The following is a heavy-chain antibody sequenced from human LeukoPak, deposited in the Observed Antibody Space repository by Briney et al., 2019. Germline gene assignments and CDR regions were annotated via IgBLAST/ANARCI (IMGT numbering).Heavy chain of an antibody. V-gene: IGHV5-51*01. D-gene: IGHD1-26*01. Sequence: GVSLQISCKGSGYSFTSYWIGWVRQMPGKGLEWMGIIYPGDSDTRYSPSFQGQVTISADKSISTAYLQWSSLKASDTAMYYCARHPRHSGSSSPFDYWGQGTLVTVSS. CDR2: IYPGDSDT. CDR1: GYSFTSYW. J-gene: IGHJ4*02. CDR3: ARHPRHSGSSSPFDY.